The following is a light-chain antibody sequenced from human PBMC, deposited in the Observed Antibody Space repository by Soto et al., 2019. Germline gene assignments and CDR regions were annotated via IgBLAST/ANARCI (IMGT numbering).Light chain of an antibody. CDR1: QSVGSH. J-gene: IGKJ5*01. Sequence: IVLTQSPATLPFSPGASVTLYCRASQSVGSHLAWYQQKPGQAPRFLMYDAATSATGIPARFSGSGSGTEFTLTISSLEPEDFSIYYCHHRSSWHPAFGQGTRLEIK. CDR2: DAA. CDR3: HHRSSWHPA. V-gene: IGKV3-11*01.